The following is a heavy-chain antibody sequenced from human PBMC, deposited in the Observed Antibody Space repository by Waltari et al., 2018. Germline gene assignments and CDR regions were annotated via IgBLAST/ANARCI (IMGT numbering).Heavy chain of an antibody. Sequence: QVQLGQSGVEVKKPGASVRVSCKAAGYTFTVYYLHWIRQAPGQGPEWMGWINPNNGATHYAQKFQGRVTMTRDTSINTAYLEVTSDDTAVYFCARDRWGESHGYGYWGRGTLVTVSS. CDR3: ARDRWGESHGYGY. V-gene: IGHV1-2*02. D-gene: IGHD7-27*01. J-gene: IGHJ4*02. CDR2: INPNNGAT. CDR1: GYTFTVYY.